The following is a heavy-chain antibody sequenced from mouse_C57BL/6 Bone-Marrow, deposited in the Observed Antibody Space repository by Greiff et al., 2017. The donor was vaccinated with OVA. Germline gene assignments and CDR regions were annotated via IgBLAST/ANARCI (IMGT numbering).Heavy chain of an antibody. Sequence: EVMLVESGGDLVKPGGSLKLSCAASGFTFSSYGMSWVRQTPDKRLEWVATISSGGSYTYYPDSVKGRFTISRDNAKNTLYLQMSSLKSEDTAMYYCAPMVTGEAMDYWGQGTSVTVSS. J-gene: IGHJ4*01. V-gene: IGHV5-6*01. CDR2: ISSGGSYT. CDR1: GFTFSSYG. D-gene: IGHD2-2*01. CDR3: APMVTGEAMDY.